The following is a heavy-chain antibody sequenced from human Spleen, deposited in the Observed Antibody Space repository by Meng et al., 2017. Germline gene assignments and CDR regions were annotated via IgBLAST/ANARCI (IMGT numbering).Heavy chain of an antibody. D-gene: IGHD6-19*01. CDR1: GGSISINNW. CDR2: IGHSGIT. CDR3: VRSSGWVRTGFDP. V-gene: IGHV4-4*02. J-gene: IGHJ5*02. Sequence: QVQLQDSGPGLVKPSGTLSLTCAVSGGSISINNWWSWVRQPPGKGLEWIGSIGHSGITYYTPSLKSRVTVSIDTSKSQFSLKLTSVTAADTAVYYCVRSSGWVRTGFDPWGQGTLVTVSS.